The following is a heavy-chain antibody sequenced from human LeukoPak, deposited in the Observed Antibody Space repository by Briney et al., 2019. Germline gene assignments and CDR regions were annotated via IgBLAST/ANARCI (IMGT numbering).Heavy chain of an antibody. Sequence: PGGSLRLSCAASGFTFSSWGMHWVRQAPGKGLEWVAVVSYDGSNKYYVDSVKGRFTISRDNSKNTLYLQMNSLRAEDTAVYYCAKSVASDAYWGQGTLVTVSS. CDR3: AKSVASDAY. CDR2: VSYDGSNK. J-gene: IGHJ4*02. V-gene: IGHV3-30*18. CDR1: GFTFSSWG. D-gene: IGHD5-12*01.